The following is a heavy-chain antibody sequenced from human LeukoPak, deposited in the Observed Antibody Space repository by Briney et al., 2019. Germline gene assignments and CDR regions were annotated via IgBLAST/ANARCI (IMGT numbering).Heavy chain of an antibody. J-gene: IGHJ4*02. Sequence: GGSLRLSCAASGFTFSSYGMSWVRQAPGKGLEWVSGISGSGGSTYYADSVKGRFTISRDNSKNTLYLQMNSLRAEDTAVYYCTKALYSSSWYGLYWGQGTLVTVS. CDR1: GFTFSSYG. CDR2: ISGSGGST. D-gene: IGHD6-13*01. V-gene: IGHV3-23*01. CDR3: TKALYSSSWYGLY.